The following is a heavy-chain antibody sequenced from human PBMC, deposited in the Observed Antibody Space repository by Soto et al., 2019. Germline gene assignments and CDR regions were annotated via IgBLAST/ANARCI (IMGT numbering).Heavy chain of an antibody. CDR1: EGTFSSFV. D-gene: IGHD5-18*01. CDR2: ISPVSDTP. V-gene: IGHV1-69*01. J-gene: IGHJ4*02. CDR3: ARALGYSYGLYFDY. Sequence: QVQLVQSGAEVKKPGSSVKVSCKASEGTFSSFVISWVRQAPGQGPEWMGEISPVSDTPNYAQKFQGRVTITADESKSTAYMELRSLRPEDTAVYYCARALGYSYGLYFDYWGQGTLVTVSS.